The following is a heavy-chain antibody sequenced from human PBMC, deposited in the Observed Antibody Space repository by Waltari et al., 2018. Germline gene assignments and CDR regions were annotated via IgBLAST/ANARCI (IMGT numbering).Heavy chain of an antibody. CDR2: ISHSGST. CDR1: GGSFSGYF. Sequence: QVQLKKWGAGLLQPSENLPRACPVPGGSFSGYFWLWIRQTPGEGLEWIGEISHSGSTNYNPSLQSRVTVSKDTSKNQFSLELTSVTAADTAVYFCARLSRRSGTPVFGGRNYYGMDVWGQGTTVTVSS. D-gene: IGHD1-1*01. V-gene: IGHV4-34*01. CDR3: ARLSRRSGTPVFGGRNYYGMDV. J-gene: IGHJ6*02.